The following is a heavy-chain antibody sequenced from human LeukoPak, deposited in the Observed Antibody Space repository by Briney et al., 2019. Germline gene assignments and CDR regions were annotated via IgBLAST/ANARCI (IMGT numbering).Heavy chain of an antibody. Sequence: ASVKVSCKASGYTFTGYYMHWVRQAPGQGLEWMGWINPNSGGTNYAQKFQGRVTMTRDTSISTAYMELSRLRSDDTAVYYCARDGSGSSITDYYYYYMDVWGKGTTVTVSS. V-gene: IGHV1-2*02. CDR3: ARDGSGSSITDYYYYYMDV. CDR2: INPNSGGT. J-gene: IGHJ6*03. CDR1: GYTFTGYY. D-gene: IGHD3-10*01.